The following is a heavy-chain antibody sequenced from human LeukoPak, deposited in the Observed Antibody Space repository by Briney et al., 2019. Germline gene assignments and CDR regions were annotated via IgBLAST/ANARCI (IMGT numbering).Heavy chain of an antibody. CDR3: STYLTI. CDR1: EFPFSKAW. D-gene: IGHD1-14*01. Sequence: GGSLRLSCAVSEFPFSKAWMSWLRQAPGKGLEWVGRITSNDDGGTTDYAAAVKGRFTISRDDSKTTLFLQMNSLKIEDTAVYYCSTYLTIRGQGSLVTVSS. J-gene: IGHJ4*02. V-gene: IGHV3-15*01. CDR2: ITSNDDGGTT.